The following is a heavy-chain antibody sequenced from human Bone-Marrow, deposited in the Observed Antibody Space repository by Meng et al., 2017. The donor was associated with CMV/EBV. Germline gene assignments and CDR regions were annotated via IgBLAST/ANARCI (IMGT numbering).Heavy chain of an antibody. V-gene: IGHV3-9*01. CDR1: GFTFDDYA. J-gene: IGHJ6*02. CDR3: ARGRWSDTAMVYGMDV. CDR2: ISWNSGSV. Sequence: GGSLRLSCAASGFTFDDYAMHWVRQAPGKGLEWVSGISWNSGSVGYADSVKGRFTISKDIAKNSLYLQMSSLRADDTAFYYCARGRWSDTAMVYGMDVWGQGTTVTVSS. D-gene: IGHD5-18*01.